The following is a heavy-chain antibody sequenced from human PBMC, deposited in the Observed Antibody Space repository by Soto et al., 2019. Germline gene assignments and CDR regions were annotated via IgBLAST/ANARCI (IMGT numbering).Heavy chain of an antibody. D-gene: IGHD6-6*01. CDR2: IFSNDEK. CDR3: ARSSTLEYSSPGLDY. CDR1: GFSLSNDRMV. V-gene: IGHV2-26*01. J-gene: IGHJ4*02. Sequence: SGPTLVRPTDALTVTCTVSGFSLSNDRMVVSWSRQPPGKALECLAHIFSNDEKSYSTSLKSRLTISKDTSKSQVVLTMTNMDPVDTATYYCARSSTLEYSSPGLDYWGQGTLVTVSS.